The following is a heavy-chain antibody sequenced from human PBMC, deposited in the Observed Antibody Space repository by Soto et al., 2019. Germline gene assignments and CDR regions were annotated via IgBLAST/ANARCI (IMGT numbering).Heavy chain of an antibody. V-gene: IGHV1-18*01. CDR3: ARVGYDYVWGSYRRNFDY. J-gene: IGHJ4*02. CDR2: ISAYNGNT. D-gene: IGHD3-16*02. Sequence: QVQLVQSGAEVKKPGASVKVSCKASGYTFTSYGISWVRQAPGQGLEWMGWISAYNGNTNYAQKLQGRVTMTPDTSTSTAYMELRSLRSDDTAVYYCARVGYDYVWGSYRRNFDYWGQGTLVTVSS. CDR1: GYTFTSYG.